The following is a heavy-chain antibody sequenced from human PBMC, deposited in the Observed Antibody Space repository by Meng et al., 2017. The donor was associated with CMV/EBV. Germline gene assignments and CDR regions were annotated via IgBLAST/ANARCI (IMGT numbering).Heavy chain of an antibody. CDR3: AKLDSSGWYVFDY. CDR2: ISGSGGSS. Sequence: GGSLRLSCAASGFTFSSYAMSWVRQAPGKGLEWVSAISGSGGSSYYADSVKGRFTISRDNSKNTLYLQMNSLRAEDTAVYYCAKLDSSGWYVFDYWGQGTLVTVSS. CDR1: GFTFSSYA. V-gene: IGHV3-23*01. J-gene: IGHJ4*02. D-gene: IGHD6-19*01.